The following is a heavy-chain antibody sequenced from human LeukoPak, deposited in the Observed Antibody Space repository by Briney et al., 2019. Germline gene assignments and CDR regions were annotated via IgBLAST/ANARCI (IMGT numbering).Heavy chain of an antibody. CDR3: ARDWPYYYDSSGYPAYSNWFDP. CDR2: IIPIFGTA. J-gene: IGHJ5*02. CDR1: GGTFSSYA. V-gene: IGHV1-69*13. D-gene: IGHD3-22*01. Sequence: ASVKVSCKASGGTFSSYAISWVRRAPGQGLEWMGGIIPIFGTANYAQKFQGRVTITADESTSTAYMELSSLRSEDTAVYYCARDWPYYYDSSGYPAYSNWFDPWGQGTLVTVSS.